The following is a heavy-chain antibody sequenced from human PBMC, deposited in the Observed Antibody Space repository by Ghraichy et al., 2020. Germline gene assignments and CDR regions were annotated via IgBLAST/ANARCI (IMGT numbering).Heavy chain of an antibody. J-gene: IGHJ3*02. V-gene: IGHV1-18*04. CDR2: ISAYNGNT. Sequence: ASVKVSCKASGYTFTSYGISWVRQAPGQGLEWMGWISAYNGNTNYAQKLQGRVTMTTDTSTSTAYMELRSLRSDDTAVYYCARGTYYYDSSGYIGAFDIWGQGTMVTVSS. D-gene: IGHD3-22*01. CDR3: ARGTYYYDSSGYIGAFDI. CDR1: GYTFTSYG.